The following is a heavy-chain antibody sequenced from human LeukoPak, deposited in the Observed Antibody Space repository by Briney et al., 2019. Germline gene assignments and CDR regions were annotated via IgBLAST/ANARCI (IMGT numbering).Heavy chain of an antibody. CDR3: AKIPEARESGDY. CDR2: IYSGGST. J-gene: IGHJ4*02. Sequence: GGSLRLSCAASGFTVSSNYMSWVRQAPGKGLEWVTVIYSGGSTYYADSVKGRFTISRDNSKNTLYLQMNSLRAEDTAVYYCAKIPEARESGDYWGQGTLVTVSS. V-gene: IGHV3-66*01. CDR1: GFTVSSNY. D-gene: IGHD3-10*01.